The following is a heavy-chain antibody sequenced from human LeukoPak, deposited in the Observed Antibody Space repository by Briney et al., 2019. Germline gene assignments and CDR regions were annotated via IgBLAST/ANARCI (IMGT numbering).Heavy chain of an antibody. CDR2: ISGSGGST. CDR3: AKVVSTYGSGSSYYMDV. J-gene: IGHJ6*03. CDR1: GFTFSSYA. D-gene: IGHD3-10*01. V-gene: IGHV3-23*01. Sequence: HPGGSLRLSCAASGFTFSSYAMSWVRQAPGKGLEWVSAISGSGGSTYYADSVKGRFTISRDNSKNTLYLQMNSLRAEDTAVYYCAKVVSTYGSGSSYYMDVWGKGTTVTVSS.